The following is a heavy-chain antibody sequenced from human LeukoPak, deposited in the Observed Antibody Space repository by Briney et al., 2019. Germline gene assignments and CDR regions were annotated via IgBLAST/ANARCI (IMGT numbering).Heavy chain of an antibody. V-gene: IGHV1-18*04. CDR1: GYTFTGYY. CDR3: ARDPNSSGWHSDAFDI. CDR2: ISAYNGNT. D-gene: IGHD6-19*01. Sequence: GASVKVSCKASGYTFTGYYMHWVRQAPGQGLEWMGWISAYNGNTNYAQKLQGRVTMTTDTSTSTAYMELRSLRSDDTAVYYCARDPNSSGWHSDAFDIWGQGTMVTVSS. J-gene: IGHJ3*02.